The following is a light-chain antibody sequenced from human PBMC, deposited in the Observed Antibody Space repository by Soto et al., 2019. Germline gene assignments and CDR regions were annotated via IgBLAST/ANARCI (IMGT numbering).Light chain of an antibody. CDR3: QSYDSSLSGYV. Sequence: QSVLTQPPSVSGATGQRVTISCTGSSSNIGAGYDVHWYQQLPGTAPKLLIYGNSNRPSGVPDRFSGSKSGTSASLAITGLQAEDEANYYCQSYDSSLSGYVFGTGTKVTV. V-gene: IGLV1-40*01. CDR1: SSNIGAGYD. J-gene: IGLJ1*01. CDR2: GNS.